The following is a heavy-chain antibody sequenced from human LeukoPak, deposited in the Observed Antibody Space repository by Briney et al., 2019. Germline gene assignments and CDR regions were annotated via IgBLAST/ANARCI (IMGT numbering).Heavy chain of an antibody. J-gene: IGHJ2*01. D-gene: IGHD6-19*01. CDR1: GFTFSSYG. Sequence: GGSLRLSCAASGFTFSSYGVHWVRQAPGKGLEWVAVIWYDGSNKYYADSVKGRFTISRDNSKNTLYLQMDSLRPEDTAFYYCAKGALAGAFYWYFDLWGRGTLVTVSS. CDR2: IWYDGSNK. CDR3: AKGALAGAFYWYFDL. V-gene: IGHV3-30*02.